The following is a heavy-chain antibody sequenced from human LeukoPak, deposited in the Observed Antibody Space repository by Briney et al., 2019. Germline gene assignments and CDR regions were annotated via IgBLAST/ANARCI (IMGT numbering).Heavy chain of an antibody. V-gene: IGHV4-59*01. D-gene: IGHD2-21*01. CDR1: GGSISSYY. Sequence: SETLSLTCTVSGGSISSYYWSWIRQPPGKGLEWIGYIYYSGSTNYNPSLKSRVTMSVDTSKNQFSLKLSSVTAADTAVYYCASPVPYCGGDCYGYWGQGTLVTVSS. J-gene: IGHJ4*02. CDR2: IYYSGST. CDR3: ASPVPYCGGDCYGY.